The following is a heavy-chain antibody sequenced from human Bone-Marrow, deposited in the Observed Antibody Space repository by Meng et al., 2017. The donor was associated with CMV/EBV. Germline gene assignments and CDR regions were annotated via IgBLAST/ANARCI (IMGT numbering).Heavy chain of an antibody. Sequence: NAWRSWVRQAPGKGLEWVGRIKSKTDGGTTDYAAPVKGRFTISRDDSKNTLYLQMNSLKTEDTAVYYCTTDSEYYYDSSGYLLGGYWGQGTLVTVSS. CDR2: IKSKTDGGTT. CDR3: TTDSEYYYDSSGYLLGGY. V-gene: IGHV3-15*01. D-gene: IGHD3-22*01. CDR1: NAW. J-gene: IGHJ4*02.